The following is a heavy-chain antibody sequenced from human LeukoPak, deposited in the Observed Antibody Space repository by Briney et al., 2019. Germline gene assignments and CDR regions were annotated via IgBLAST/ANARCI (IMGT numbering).Heavy chain of an antibody. V-gene: IGHV3-7*01. CDR3: ARGVFTFDY. CDR1: GFTFTTYW. CDR2: INQDGSEN. Sequence: GGSLRLSCAVSGFTFTTYWMTWVRQAPGKGLVWVASINQDGSENYYADSLKGRFTISRDNVKNSLYLQASSLRAEDTAVYYCARGVFTFDYWGQGTLVTVSS. J-gene: IGHJ4*02.